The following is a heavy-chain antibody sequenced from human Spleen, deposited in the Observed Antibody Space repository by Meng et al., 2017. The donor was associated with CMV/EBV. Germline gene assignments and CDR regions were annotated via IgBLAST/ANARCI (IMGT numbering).Heavy chain of an antibody. CDR1: GFTFSTYS. V-gene: IGHV3-21*01. J-gene: IGHJ5*01. D-gene: IGHD2-2*03. Sequence: GGSLRLSCAASGFTFSTYSMNWVRQAPGKGLEWVSSIRSSSHYIYYADSVKGRFTVSRDNAKNSLFLQMNSQRGEDTAVYYCVRDRRMDNLVVPVKNWLGPWGQGTLVTVSS. CDR2: IRSSSHYI. CDR3: VRDRRMDNLVVPVKNWLGP.